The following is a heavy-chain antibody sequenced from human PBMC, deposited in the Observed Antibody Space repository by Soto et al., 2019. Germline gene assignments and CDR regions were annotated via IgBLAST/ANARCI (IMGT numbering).Heavy chain of an antibody. CDR1: GFTFSSYS. J-gene: IGHJ3*02. V-gene: IGHV3-21*01. CDR2: ISSSSSYI. CDR3: ARVSHGAFDI. Sequence: EVQLVESGGGLVKPGGSLRLSCAASGFTFSSYSMNWVRQAPGKGLEWVSSISSSSSYIYYADSVKGRFTIPRDNAKNSLYLQMNSLRAEDTAVYYCARVSHGAFDIWGQGTMVTVSS.